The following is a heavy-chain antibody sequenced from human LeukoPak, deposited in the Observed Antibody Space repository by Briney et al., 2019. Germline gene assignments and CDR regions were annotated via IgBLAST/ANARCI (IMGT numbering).Heavy chain of an antibody. CDR2: IYYSGST. CDR1: GGSISSYY. J-gene: IGHJ5*02. CDR3: ARDSSGYGAFLA. Sequence: SETLSLTCTVSGGSISSYYWSWIRQPPGKGLEWIGYIYYSGSTNYNPSLKSRVTISVDTSKNQFSLKLSSVTAADTAVYYCARDSSGYGAFLAWGQGTLVTVSS. D-gene: IGHD3-22*01. V-gene: IGHV4-59*01.